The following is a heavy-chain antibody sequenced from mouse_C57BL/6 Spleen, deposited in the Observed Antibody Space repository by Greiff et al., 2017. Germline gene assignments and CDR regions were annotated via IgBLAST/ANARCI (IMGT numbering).Heavy chain of an antibody. J-gene: IGHJ4*01. CDR1: GFTFSDYG. CDR2: ISSGSSTI. V-gene: IGHV5-17*01. CDR3: ARKGNYAMDY. Sequence: EVKVEESGGGLVKPGGSLKLSCAASGFTFSDYGMHWVRQAPEKGLEWVAYISSGSSTIYYADTVKGRFTISRDNAKNTLFLQMTSLRSEDTAMXYCARKGNYAMDYWGQGTSVTVSS.